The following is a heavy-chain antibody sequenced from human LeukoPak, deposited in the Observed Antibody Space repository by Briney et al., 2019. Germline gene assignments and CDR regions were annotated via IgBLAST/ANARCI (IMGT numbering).Heavy chain of an antibody. V-gene: IGHV3-30*03. CDR2: ISYDGSNK. CDR3: ATPSGDY. CDR1: GFTFSSYS. D-gene: IGHD3-10*01. Sequence: PGGSLRLSCAASGFTFSSYSMSWVRQAPGKGLEWVAVISYDGSNKYYADSVKGRFTISRDNSKNTLYLQMNSLRAEDTAVYYCATPSGDYWGQGTLVTVSS. J-gene: IGHJ4*02.